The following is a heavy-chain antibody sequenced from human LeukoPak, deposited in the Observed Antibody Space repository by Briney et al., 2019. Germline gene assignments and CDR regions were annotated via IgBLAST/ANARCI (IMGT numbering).Heavy chain of an antibody. CDR1: GFTFSNAW. Sequence: PGGSLRLSCAASGFTFSNAWMNWVRQAPGKGLEWVGRIKTKPDGGPTVYAVPVRGRFTISRDDSKKTLFLQIDSLKTEDRAVYYCTTRVVTTNDFWGQGTLVTVSS. CDR2: IKTKPDGGPT. CDR3: TTRVVTTNDF. V-gene: IGHV3-15*07. J-gene: IGHJ4*02. D-gene: IGHD2-21*02.